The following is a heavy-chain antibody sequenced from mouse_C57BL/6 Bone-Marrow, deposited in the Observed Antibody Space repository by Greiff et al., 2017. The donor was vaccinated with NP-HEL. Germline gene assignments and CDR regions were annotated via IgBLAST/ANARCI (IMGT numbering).Heavy chain of an antibody. CDR1: GYTFTSYW. CDR2: IDPNSGGT. CDR3: ALYYYGSSLSYYYAMDY. V-gene: IGHV1-72*01. D-gene: IGHD1-1*01. Sequence: VQLQQSGAELVKPGASVKLSCKASGYTFTSYWMHWVTQRPGRGLEWIGRIDPNSGGTKYNEKFKSKATLTVDKPSSTAYMQLSRLTSEDSAVYYCALYYYGSSLSYYYAMDYWGQGTSVTVSS. J-gene: IGHJ4*01.